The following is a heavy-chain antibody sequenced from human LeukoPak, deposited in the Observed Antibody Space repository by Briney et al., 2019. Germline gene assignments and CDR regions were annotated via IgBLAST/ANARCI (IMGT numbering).Heavy chain of an antibody. CDR3: ARGQGATVPQVGKNWFDP. CDR1: GGSISSSSYY. Sequence: SETLSLTCTVSGGSISSSSYYWGWIRQPPGKGLEWIGSIYYSGSTFDNPSLKSRVTISVDTSKNQFSLKLISVTVADTAIYYCARGQGATVPQVGKNWFDPWGQGTRVTVSS. V-gene: IGHV4-39*01. D-gene: IGHD1-26*01. J-gene: IGHJ5*02. CDR2: IYYSGST.